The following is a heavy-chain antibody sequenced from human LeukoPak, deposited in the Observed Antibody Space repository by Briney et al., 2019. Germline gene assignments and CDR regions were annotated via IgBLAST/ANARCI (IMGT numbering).Heavy chain of an antibody. CDR2: INWNAGST. CDR1: GFIFDDYG. V-gene: IGHV3-20*04. CDR3: ARGHTAVTRHFDF. Sequence: GGSLRLSCAASGFIFDDYGMSWVRQVPGKGLEGVSGINWNAGSTGYADSVQGRFTISRDDAKNLLYLDMNSLRAEDTAVYYCARGHTAVTRHFDFWGQGTLVTVSS. D-gene: IGHD4-17*01. J-gene: IGHJ4*02.